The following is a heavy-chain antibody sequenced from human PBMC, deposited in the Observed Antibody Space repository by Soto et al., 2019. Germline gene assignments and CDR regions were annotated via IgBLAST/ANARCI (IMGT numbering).Heavy chain of an antibody. D-gene: IGHD2-2*01. CDR3: ARESVCSGTSCPWDY. Sequence: QVQLVQSGAEVKKPGASVKVSCQASGYTFGIYGLTWVRQAPGQGPEWMGWISPSGGRTKDAQKFQGRVTMTTQTSTNTAHMELRSLTSDDTAVYYCARESVCSGTSCPWDYWGQGTLVTVSS. CDR1: GYTFGIYG. V-gene: IGHV1-18*01. CDR2: ISPSGGRT. J-gene: IGHJ4*02.